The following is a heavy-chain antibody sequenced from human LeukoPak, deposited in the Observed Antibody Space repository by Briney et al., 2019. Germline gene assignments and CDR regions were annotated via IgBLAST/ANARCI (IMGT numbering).Heavy chain of an antibody. CDR3: ARPEYSSAPPGLYDAFDI. D-gene: IGHD2-15*01. Sequence: GGSLRLSCAASGFTFSSYSMNWVRQAPGKGLEWVSPISSSSSYIYYADSVKGRFTISRDNAKNSLYLQMNSLRAEDTAVYYCARPEYSSAPPGLYDAFDIWGQGTMVTVSS. V-gene: IGHV3-21*01. J-gene: IGHJ3*02. CDR2: ISSSSSYI. CDR1: GFTFSSYS.